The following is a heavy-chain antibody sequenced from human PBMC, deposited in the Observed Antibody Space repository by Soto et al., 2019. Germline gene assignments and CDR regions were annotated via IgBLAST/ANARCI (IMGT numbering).Heavy chain of an antibody. CDR1: GFTFSYYY. J-gene: IGHJ4*02. CDR3: ARLRASSWYMGGYLDY. V-gene: IGHV3-11*06. D-gene: IGHD6-13*01. Sequence: PGGSLRLSCAASGFTFSYYYMSWIGQSPGKGLEWVSYIVSSSAYTNYADSVKGRFTISRDNAKDSLYLEMNSLRAEDTAVYYCARLRASSWYMGGYLDYWGQGTLVTVSS. CDR2: IVSSSAYT.